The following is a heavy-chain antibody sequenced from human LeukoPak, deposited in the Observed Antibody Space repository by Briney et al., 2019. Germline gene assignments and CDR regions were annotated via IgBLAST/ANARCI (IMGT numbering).Heavy chain of an antibody. D-gene: IGHD2-15*01. CDR3: ARQGYCSGGSCPRNAEYFQH. CDR2: IYYSGST. CDR1: GGSISSSSYY. Sequence: PSETLSLTCTVSGGSISSSSYYWAWIRQPPGKGLEWIGSIYYSGSTYYNPSLKSRVTISVDTSKNQFSLKVSSVTAADTAVYYCARQGYCSGGSCPRNAEYFQHWGQGTLVTVSS. V-gene: IGHV4-39*01. J-gene: IGHJ1*01.